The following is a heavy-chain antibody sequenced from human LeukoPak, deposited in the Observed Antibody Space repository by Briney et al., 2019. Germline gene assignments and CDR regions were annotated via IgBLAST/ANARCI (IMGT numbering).Heavy chain of an antibody. Sequence: GGSMRLSCAASGFTFSNFGMHWVRQAPGKGLEWVAAVLYDGSKKFYSDSVKGRFSIYRDNSNYTLFVQMHSLRPDDTAVYYCANFDGSSQAFHLWGQGTMVTVSS. CDR1: GFTFSNFG. CDR3: ANFDGSSQAFHL. D-gene: IGHD6-13*01. CDR2: VLYDGSKK. J-gene: IGHJ3*01. V-gene: IGHV3-30*18.